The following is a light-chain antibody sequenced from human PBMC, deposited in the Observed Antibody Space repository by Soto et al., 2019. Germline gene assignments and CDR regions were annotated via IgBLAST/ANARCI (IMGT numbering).Light chain of an antibody. Sequence: EIVLTQSPGTLSLSPGEGATLSCRASQSVSASYLAWYQQKPGQAPRLLIYDASTRTTGIPARFSGSGSGTDFTLTISRLEPEDFAVYYCQQYAGSPRTFGQGTTVEIK. V-gene: IGKV3-20*01. J-gene: IGKJ1*01. CDR3: QQYAGSPRT. CDR1: QSVSASY. CDR2: DAS.